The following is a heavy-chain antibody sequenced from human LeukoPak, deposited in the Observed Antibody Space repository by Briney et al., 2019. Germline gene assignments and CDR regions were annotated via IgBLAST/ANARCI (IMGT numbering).Heavy chain of an antibody. J-gene: IGHJ4*02. V-gene: IGHV4-31*03. CDR3: ARVISCSGGSCFDGMVDY. CDR1: GGSISSGGYY. CDR2: IYYSGST. D-gene: IGHD2-15*01. Sequence: PSETLSLTCTVSGGSISSGGYYWSWIRQHPGKGLEWIGYIYYSGSTYYNPSLKSRVTISVDTSKNQFSLMLSSVTAADTAVYYCARVISCSGGSCFDGMVDYWGQGTLVTVSS.